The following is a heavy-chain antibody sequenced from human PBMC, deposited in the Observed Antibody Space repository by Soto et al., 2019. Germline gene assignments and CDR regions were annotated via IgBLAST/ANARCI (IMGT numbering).Heavy chain of an antibody. CDR2: INPKNGDT. Sequence: ASVKVSCTASGYVFCDYYIHWVRQAPGQGPEWIGWINPKNGDTKYAEKFQGRVSMTTDTSISTAYMELSSLRSDDTAVYYCAREILEGVRGVSFYWGQGTVVTVS. CDR3: AREILEGVRGVSFY. CDR1: GYVFCDYY. D-gene: IGHD3-10*01. V-gene: IGHV1-2*02. J-gene: IGHJ4*02.